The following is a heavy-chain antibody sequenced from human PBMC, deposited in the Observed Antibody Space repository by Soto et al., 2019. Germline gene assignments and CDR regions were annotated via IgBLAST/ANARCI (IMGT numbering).Heavy chain of an antibody. CDR2: LNPHSGKT. CDR3: ARVSSIAARRSFDS. CDR1: GYTFTIHD. D-gene: IGHD6-6*01. V-gene: IGHV1-8*01. J-gene: IGHJ4*02. Sequence: QVQLVQSGAEVKKPGASVKVSCKASGYTFTIHDIHWVRQAPGQGLEWMAGLNPHSGKTAYAQKFHGRLTMTGNDSTSTAYMELSSLRSEDTAMYYCARVSSIAARRSFDSWGQGTLVTVSS.